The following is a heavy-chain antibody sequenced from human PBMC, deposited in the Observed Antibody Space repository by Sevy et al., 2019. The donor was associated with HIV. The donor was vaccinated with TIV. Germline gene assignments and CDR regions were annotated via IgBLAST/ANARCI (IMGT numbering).Heavy chain of an antibody. CDR2: ISGSGGST. V-gene: IGHV3-23*01. D-gene: IGHD5-18*01. J-gene: IGHJ4*02. CDR1: GFTFSSFA. CDR3: AKEAIGYSYSLY. Sequence: GGSLRLSCAASGFTFSSFAMSWVRQAPGKGLEWVSAISGSGGSTYYADSAKGRFTISRDNSKNTVYLQMHSLRAEDTAVYYCAKEAIGYSYSLYWGQGTLVTVSS.